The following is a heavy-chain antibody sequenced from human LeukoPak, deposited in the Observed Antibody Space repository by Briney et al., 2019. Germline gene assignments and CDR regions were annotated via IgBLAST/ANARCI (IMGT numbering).Heavy chain of an antibody. D-gene: IGHD3-10*01. CDR1: GGSISSGSYY. J-gene: IGHJ4*02. Sequence: SETLCLTCTVSGGSISSGSYYWSWIRQPAGKGLEWIGRIYTSGSTNYNPSLKSRVTISVDTSKNQFSLKLSSVTAADTAVYYCARDTWFGESGLDYWGQGTLVTVSS. V-gene: IGHV4-61*02. CDR2: IYTSGST. CDR3: ARDTWFGESGLDY.